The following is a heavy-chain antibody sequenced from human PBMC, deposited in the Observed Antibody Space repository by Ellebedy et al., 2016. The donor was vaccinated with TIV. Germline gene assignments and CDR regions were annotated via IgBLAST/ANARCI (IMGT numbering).Heavy chain of an antibody. J-gene: IGHJ4*02. Sequence: GESLKISCAASGFTFNSYSMNWVRQSPGKGLEWVSYISSSSNIYYADSVKGRVTISRDNAKNSLYLQRNSLRDEDTAVYYCARDGAAYCGGDCSSPFDYWGQGTLVTVSS. V-gene: IGHV3-48*02. D-gene: IGHD2-21*02. CDR2: ISSSSNI. CDR1: GFTFNSYS. CDR3: ARDGAAYCGGDCSSPFDY.